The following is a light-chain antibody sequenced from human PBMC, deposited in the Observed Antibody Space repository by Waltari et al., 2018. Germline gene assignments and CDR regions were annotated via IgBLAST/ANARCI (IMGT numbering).Light chain of an antibody. CDR3: GADHGSGSNFVRV. J-gene: IGLJ1*01. Sequence: QPVLTLTQPPSASASLGASVTLTCTLRSGYSNYKVDWYQPSEGTGPRFVMRVDTGGIVGSRGDGIPDRFSVSGSGLNRYLTIRNIQEEDESDYHCGADHGSGSNFVRVFGGGTKVTVL. CDR1: SGYSNYK. V-gene: IGLV9-49*03. CDR2: VDTGGIVG.